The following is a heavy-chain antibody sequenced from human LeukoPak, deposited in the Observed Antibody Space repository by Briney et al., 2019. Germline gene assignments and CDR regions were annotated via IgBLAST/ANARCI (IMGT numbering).Heavy chain of an antibody. Sequence: GGSLRLSCAASGFTFSSYGMHWVRQAPGKGLEWVAVISYDGNNKYYADSVKGRFTISRDYSKNTLYLQMNSLRAEDTAVCYCAKDPYYYDSSGYYFDYWGQGTLVTVSS. D-gene: IGHD3-22*01. CDR1: GFTFSSYG. CDR3: AKDPYYYDSSGYYFDY. CDR2: ISYDGNNK. J-gene: IGHJ4*02. V-gene: IGHV3-30*18.